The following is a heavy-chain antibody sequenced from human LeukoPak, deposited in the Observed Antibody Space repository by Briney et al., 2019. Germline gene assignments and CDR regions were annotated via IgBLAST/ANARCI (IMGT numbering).Heavy chain of an antibody. D-gene: IGHD3-22*01. J-gene: IGHJ3*02. CDR3: ASRPYYYDSSGYLYAFDI. Sequence: SVKVSCKASGGTFSSYAISWVRQAPGQGLEWMGGIIPIFGTANYAQKFQGRVTITADESTSTAYMELSSLRSEDTTVYYCASRPYYYDSSGYLYAFDIWGQGTMVTVSS. CDR1: GGTFSSYA. CDR2: IIPIFGTA. V-gene: IGHV1-69*13.